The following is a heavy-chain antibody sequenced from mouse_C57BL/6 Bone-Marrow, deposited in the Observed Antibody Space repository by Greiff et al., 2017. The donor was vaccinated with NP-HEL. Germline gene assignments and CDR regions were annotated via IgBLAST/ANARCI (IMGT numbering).Heavy chain of an antibody. CDR3: ARRVYYGTGWYFDV. V-gene: IGHV1-63*01. D-gene: IGHD1-1*01. Sequence: VQLQESGAELVRPGTSVKMSCKASGYTFTNYWLGWAKQRPGHGLEWIGDIYPGGGYTNYNEKFKGKATLTADKSSTTAYVQFSSLTSEDSAIYYGARRVYYGTGWYFDVWGTGTTVTVSS. CDR1: GYTFTNYW. J-gene: IGHJ1*03. CDR2: IYPGGGYT.